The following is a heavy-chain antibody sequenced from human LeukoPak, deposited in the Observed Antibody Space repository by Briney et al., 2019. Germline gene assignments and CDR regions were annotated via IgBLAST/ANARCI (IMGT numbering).Heavy chain of an antibody. CDR2: INYSGST. CDR1: GGSISSGAHY. J-gene: IGHJ4*02. D-gene: IGHD3-16*01. CDR3: ARGGSGEGY. Sequence: PSQRVSLTCTVSGGSISSGAHYWSWIRQHPGKGLEWIGYINYSGSTYYNPSLKSRVTISADTSKNQFSLKLTSVTAADTAVYYCARGGSGEGYWGQGNPVSVSS. V-gene: IGHV4-31*03.